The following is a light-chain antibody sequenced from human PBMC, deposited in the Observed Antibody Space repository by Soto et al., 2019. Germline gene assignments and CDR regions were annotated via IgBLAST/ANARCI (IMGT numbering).Light chain of an antibody. CDR3: QQHLGRHT. CDR1: QSVNAY. CDR2: DAS. V-gene: IGKV3-11*01. J-gene: IGKJ1*01. Sequence: VLTQSPVTLSLSPGERATLSCRASQSVNAYLAWYQQKPGQAPRLLIYDASVRATGIPARFSGSGSGTDFAITISSLEPEDSAVYYCQQHLGRHTFGQGTKVEIK.